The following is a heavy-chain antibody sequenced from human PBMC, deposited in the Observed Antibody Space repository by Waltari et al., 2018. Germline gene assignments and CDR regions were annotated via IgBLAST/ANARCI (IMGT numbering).Heavy chain of an antibody. D-gene: IGHD3-22*01. CDR2: INSDGRTT. J-gene: IGHJ4*02. CDR1: GFTFSSSW. V-gene: IGHV3-74*01. Sequence: EMQLVESGGGLVQPGGSLRLSCAASGFTFSSSWMHWVRQAPGKGLEWVSRINSDGRTTNYADSVKGRFTISRDNAKNTLYLQMNSLRAEDTAVYYCVRSLTISGSLWGQGTLVTVSS. CDR3: VRSLTISGSL.